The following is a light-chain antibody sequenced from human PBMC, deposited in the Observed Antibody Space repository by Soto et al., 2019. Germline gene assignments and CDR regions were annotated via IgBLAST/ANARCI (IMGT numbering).Light chain of an antibody. CDR1: QSISSY. V-gene: IGKV1-39*01. J-gene: IGKJ2*02. CDR3: QQSYSTPCA. Sequence: DIQMTQSPSSLSASVGDRVTITCRASQSISSYLNWYQQKPGKAPKLLIYAASSLQSGLRSRFSGSGSGTAFTLTISSLQPEDFATYYCQQSYSTPCAFGQGTKLEIK. CDR2: AAS.